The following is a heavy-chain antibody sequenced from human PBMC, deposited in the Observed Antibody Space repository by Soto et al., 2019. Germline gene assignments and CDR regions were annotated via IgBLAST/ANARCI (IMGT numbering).Heavy chain of an antibody. V-gene: IGHV4-30-4*01. CDR1: GGSISSGDYY. CDR3: ARDLGDYGDYVGAFDI. J-gene: IGHJ3*02. CDR2: IYYSGST. Sequence: TLSLTCTVSGGSISSGDYYWSWIRQPPGKGLEWIGYIYYSGSTYYNPSLKSRVTISVDTSKNQFSLKLSSVTAADTAVYYCARDLGDYGDYVGAFDIWGQGTMVTVSS. D-gene: IGHD4-17*01.